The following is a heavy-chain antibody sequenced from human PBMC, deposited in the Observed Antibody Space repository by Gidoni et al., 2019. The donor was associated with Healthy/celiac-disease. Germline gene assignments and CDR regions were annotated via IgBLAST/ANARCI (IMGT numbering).Heavy chain of an antibody. J-gene: IGHJ3*02. CDR1: VFTFSSYA. CDR3: AKDSYVWGSYRLDAFDI. V-gene: IGHV3-23*01. Sequence: EVQLLESGGGLVQPGGSLRLSCAASVFTFSSYAMSWVRQAPGKGLEWVSAISGSGGSTYYADSVKGRFTISRDNSKNTLYLQMNSLRAEDTAVYYCAKDSYVWGSYRLDAFDIWGQGTMVTVSS. D-gene: IGHD3-16*02. CDR2: ISGSGGST.